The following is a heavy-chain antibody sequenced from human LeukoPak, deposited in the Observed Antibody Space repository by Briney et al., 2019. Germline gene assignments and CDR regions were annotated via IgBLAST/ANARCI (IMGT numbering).Heavy chain of an antibody. Sequence: PSETLSLTCAVYGGSFSGYYWSWIRQPPGKGLEWIGEINHSGSTNYNPSLKSRVTISVDTSKNQFSLKLSSVTAADTAVYYCARPPFGPYYYGMDVWGQGTTVTVSS. CDR2: INHSGST. D-gene: IGHD3-3*01. J-gene: IGHJ6*02. V-gene: IGHV4-34*01. CDR3: ARPPFGPYYYGMDV. CDR1: GGSFSGYY.